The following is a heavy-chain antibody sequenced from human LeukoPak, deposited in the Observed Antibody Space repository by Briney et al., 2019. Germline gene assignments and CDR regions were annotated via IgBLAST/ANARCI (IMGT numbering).Heavy chain of an antibody. CDR1: GFTLSTYG. D-gene: IGHD3-22*01. CDR2: IWYDGSNK. CDR3: ARDHYYDSSGYYFDY. V-gene: IGHV3-33*08. J-gene: IGHJ4*02. Sequence: GRSLRLSCAASGFTLSTYGMHWVRQAPGKGLEWVAVIWYDGSNKYYADSVKGRFTISRDNSKNTLYLQMNSLRAEDTAVYYCARDHYYDSSGYYFDYWGQGTLVTVSS.